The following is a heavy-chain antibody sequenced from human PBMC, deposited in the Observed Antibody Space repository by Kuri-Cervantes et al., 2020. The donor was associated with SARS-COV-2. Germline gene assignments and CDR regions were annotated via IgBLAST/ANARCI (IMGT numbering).Heavy chain of an antibody. CDR3: ARSSGYYRRWYFDL. D-gene: IGHD3-22*01. V-gene: IGHV1-24*01. CDR1: GYTLTELS. J-gene: IGHJ2*01. Sequence: ASVKVSCKVSGYTLTELSMHWGRQAPGKGLEWMGGFDPEDGETIYAQKFQGRVTMTEDTSTDTAYMELSSLRSEDTAVYYCARSSGYYRRWYFDLWGRGTLVTVSS. CDR2: FDPEDGET.